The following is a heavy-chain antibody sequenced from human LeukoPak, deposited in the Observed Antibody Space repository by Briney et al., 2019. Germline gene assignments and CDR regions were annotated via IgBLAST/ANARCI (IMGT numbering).Heavy chain of an antibody. V-gene: IGHV3-7*01. CDR3: ARDSSAWYWANGVSFFDY. J-gene: IGHJ4*02. CDR1: GFTFSRYW. CDR2: IKQDGREK. Sequence: GGSLRLSCAASGFTFSRYWMTWVRQAPGKGLEWVANIKQDGREKYHADSVKGRFTISRDNSKNTLYLQMNTLRSEDTAVYSCARDSSAWYWANGVSFFDYWGQGALVTVSS. D-gene: IGHD6-19*01.